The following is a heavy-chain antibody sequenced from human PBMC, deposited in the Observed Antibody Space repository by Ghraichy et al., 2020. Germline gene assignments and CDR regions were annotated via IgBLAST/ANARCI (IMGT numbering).Heavy chain of an antibody. D-gene: IGHD2-2*01. Sequence: LSLTCAASGFTFSSYAMSWVRQAPGKGLEWVSAISGSGGSTYYADSVKGRFTISRDNSKNTLYLQMNSLRAEDTAVYYCAKDLGDTSVVVPAAMGYYYYGMDVWGQGTTVTVSS. V-gene: IGHV3-23*01. CDR1: GFTFSSYA. CDR2: ISGSGGST. J-gene: IGHJ6*02. CDR3: AKDLGDTSVVVPAAMGYYYYGMDV.